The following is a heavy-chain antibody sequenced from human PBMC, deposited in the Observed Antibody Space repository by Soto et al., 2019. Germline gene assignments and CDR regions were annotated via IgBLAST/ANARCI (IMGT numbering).Heavy chain of an antibody. J-gene: IGHJ6*02. D-gene: IGHD1-26*01. CDR3: STDHPHMAMGWPV. Sequence: SVKVSCKASGFDFGSFGIQFLRQTRGRGLEWIGWIVVVSGSTNYARQFQGRVAISRDMSSSTAYLDLYDLKSDDTAVYFCSTDHPHMAMGWPVWGQGTTVTVSS. CDR2: IVVVSGST. V-gene: IGHV1-58*02. CDR1: GFDFGSFG.